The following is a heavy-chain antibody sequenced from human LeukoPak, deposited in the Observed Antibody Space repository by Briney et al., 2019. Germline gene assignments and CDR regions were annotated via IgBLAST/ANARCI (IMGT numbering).Heavy chain of an antibody. J-gene: IGHJ4*02. D-gene: IGHD2-2*01. CDR1: GFTFSSYS. V-gene: IGHV3-48*04. CDR2: ISSSSSTI. CDR3: ARDLGFVVVPAAGFGYSYGSSINFDY. Sequence: QPGGSLRLSCAASGFTFSSYSMNWVRQAPGKGLEWVSYISSSSSTIYYADSVKGRFTISRDNAKNSLYLQMNSLRAEDTAVYYCARDLGFVVVPAAGFGYSYGSSINFDYWGQGTLVTVSS.